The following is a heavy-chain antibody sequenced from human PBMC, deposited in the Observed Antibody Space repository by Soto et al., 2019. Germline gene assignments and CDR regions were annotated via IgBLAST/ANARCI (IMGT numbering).Heavy chain of an antibody. J-gene: IGHJ6*02. CDR2: IIPIFGTA. CDR3: ARVDVPWARTNWGGMDV. Sequence: QVQLVQSGAEVKKPGSSVKVSCKASGGTFSSYAISWVRQAPGQGLEWMGGIIPIFGTANYAQKFQGRVTITADESTSTAYMELSSLRSEDTAVYYRARVDVPWARTNWGGMDVWGQGTTVTVSS. D-gene: IGHD7-27*01. V-gene: IGHV1-69*12. CDR1: GGTFSSYA.